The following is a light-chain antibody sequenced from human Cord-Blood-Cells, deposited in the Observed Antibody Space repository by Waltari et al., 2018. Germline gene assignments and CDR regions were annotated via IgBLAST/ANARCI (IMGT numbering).Light chain of an antibody. J-gene: IGKJ1*01. CDR2: LVS. Sequence: DIVMPQSPLSLPVTPGEPDSISCRSSQSLLHSNGSNHLDWYLQKQGQSPKLLIYLVSNRASGVPDRFSGSGSGTDFTLKISRVEAEDVGVYYCMQALQTPMTFGQGTKVEIK. CDR3: MQALQTPMT. V-gene: IGKV2-28*01. CDR1: QSLLHSNGSNH.